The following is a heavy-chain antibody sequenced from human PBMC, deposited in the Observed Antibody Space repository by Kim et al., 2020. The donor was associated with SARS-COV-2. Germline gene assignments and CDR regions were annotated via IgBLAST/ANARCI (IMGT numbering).Heavy chain of an antibody. D-gene: IGHD3-10*01. J-gene: IGHJ6*02. CDR3: AKAVGEYYYYYGMDV. V-gene: IGHV3-23*01. Sequence: SAKGRVTNSRDISKNTLYLQMGSLGAEDTAVYYCAKAVGEYYYYYGMDVWGQGTTVTVSS.